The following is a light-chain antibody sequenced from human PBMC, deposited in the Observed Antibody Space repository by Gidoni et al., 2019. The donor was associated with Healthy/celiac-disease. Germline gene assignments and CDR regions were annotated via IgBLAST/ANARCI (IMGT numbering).Light chain of an antibody. CDR1: SSNIGNND. Sequence: SVLTQPPSLSAPPGQKFTIAIAASSSNIGNNDVYWYRQLPGTAPKPLIYDNNKRPSGIPDRCSGSMSGTSASLGITGLQTGDEADYYCGTWDSSLNAWVFGGGTKLTV. J-gene: IGLJ3*02. CDR2: DNN. V-gene: IGLV1-51*01. CDR3: GTWDSSLNAWV.